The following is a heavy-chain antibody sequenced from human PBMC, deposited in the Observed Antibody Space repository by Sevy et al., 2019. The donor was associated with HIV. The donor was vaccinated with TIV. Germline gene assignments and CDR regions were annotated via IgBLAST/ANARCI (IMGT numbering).Heavy chain of an antibody. V-gene: IGHV1-69*13. CDR3: AGCYTGYSSSGFDP. CDR2: IIPIFGTA. CDR1: GGTFSSYA. Sequence: ASVKVSCKASGGTFSSYAISWVRQAPGQGLEWMGGIIPIFGTANYAQKFQGRVTITADESTSTAYMELSSLRSEATAVYYCAGCYTGYSSSGFDPWGQGTLVTVSS. D-gene: IGHD6-13*01. J-gene: IGHJ5*02.